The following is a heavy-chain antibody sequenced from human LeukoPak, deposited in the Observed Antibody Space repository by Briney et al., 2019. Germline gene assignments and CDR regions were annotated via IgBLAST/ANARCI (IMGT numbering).Heavy chain of an antibody. Sequence: GGSLRLSCAASGFTFSSYAMTWVRQAPGKGLEWVSAISGTGGTTYYADSVKGRFTISRDNAKNSLYLQMNSLRAEDTAVYYCARDLCGGDCYSGWGQGTLVTVSS. D-gene: IGHD2-21*01. V-gene: IGHV3-23*01. CDR1: GFTFSSYA. CDR3: ARDLCGGDCYSG. J-gene: IGHJ4*02. CDR2: ISGTGGTT.